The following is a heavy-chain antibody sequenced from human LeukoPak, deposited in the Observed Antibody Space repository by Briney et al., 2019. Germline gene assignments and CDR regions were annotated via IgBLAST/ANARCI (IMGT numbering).Heavy chain of an antibody. D-gene: IGHD4-11*01. CDR2: IRSDGSST. V-gene: IGHV3-74*01. CDR3: ARDDYNRH. CDR1: GFAFSSYW. J-gene: IGHJ4*02. Sequence: PGGSLRLSCAASGFAFSSYWMHWVRQVPGKGLVWVSRIRSDGSSTTYADSVKGRFTISRDNTKNTLYLQMNSLRADDTAVYYCARDDYNRHWGQGTLVTVSS.